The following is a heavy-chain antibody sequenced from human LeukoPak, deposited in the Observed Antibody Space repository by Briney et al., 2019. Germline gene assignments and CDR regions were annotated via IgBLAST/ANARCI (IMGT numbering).Heavy chain of an antibody. CDR3: ASFYPEYYYYGMDV. Sequence: ASVKVSCKASGYTFTGYYMHGVRQAPGQGLEWMGWINPNSGGTNYAQKFQGRVTMTRDTSISTAYMELSRLRSDDTAVYYCASFYPEYYYYGMDVWGQGTTVTVSS. V-gene: IGHV1-2*02. CDR1: GYTFTGYY. CDR2: INPNSGGT. J-gene: IGHJ6*02.